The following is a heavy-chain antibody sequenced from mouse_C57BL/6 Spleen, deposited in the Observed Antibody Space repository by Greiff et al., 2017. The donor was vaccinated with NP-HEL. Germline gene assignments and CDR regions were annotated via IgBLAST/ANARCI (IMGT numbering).Heavy chain of an antibody. D-gene: IGHD1-1*01. J-gene: IGHJ4*01. CDR1: GYTFTDYY. CDR2: IFPGSGST. Sequence: VQLQQSGPELVKPGASVKISCKASGYTFTDYYINWVKQRPGQGLEWIGWIFPGSGSTYYNQKFKDKATLTVDKSSSTAYMQLSSLTSEDSAVYYCARSFYGSSYCYAMDYWGQGTSVTVSS. CDR3: ARSFYGSSYCYAMDY. V-gene: IGHV1-75*01.